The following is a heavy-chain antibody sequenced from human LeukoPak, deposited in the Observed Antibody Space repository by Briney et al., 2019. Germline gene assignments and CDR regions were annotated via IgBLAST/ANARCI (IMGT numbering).Heavy chain of an antibody. CDR2: ISGSGGST. Sequence: GGSLRLSCAASGFTFGSYVMSWVCQAPGKGLEWVSAISGSGGSTNYADSVKGRFTISRDNSKNTLYLQMNSLRAEDTAVYYCAKEREYCTNGVCSPLDYWGQGTLLTLSS. D-gene: IGHD2-8*01. CDR1: GFTFGSYV. V-gene: IGHV3-23*01. J-gene: IGHJ4*02. CDR3: AKEREYCTNGVCSPLDY.